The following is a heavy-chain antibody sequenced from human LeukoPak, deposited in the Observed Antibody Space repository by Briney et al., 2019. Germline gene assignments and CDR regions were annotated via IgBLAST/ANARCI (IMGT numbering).Heavy chain of an antibody. Sequence: QSGGSLRLSCAASGFTVSSNYMSWVRQAPGKGLEWVSVIYSGGSTYYADSVKGRFTISRDNSKNTLYLQMNSLRAEDTAVYYCARDTEGTTEYLGAFDIWGQGTMVTVSS. J-gene: IGHJ3*02. CDR2: IYSGGST. D-gene: IGHD4-17*01. V-gene: IGHV3-53*01. CDR1: GFTVSSNY. CDR3: ARDTEGTTEYLGAFDI.